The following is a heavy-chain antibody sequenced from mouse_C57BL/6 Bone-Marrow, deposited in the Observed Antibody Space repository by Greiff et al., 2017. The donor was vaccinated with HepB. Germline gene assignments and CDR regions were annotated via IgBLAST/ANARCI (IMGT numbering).Heavy chain of an antibody. Sequence: QVHVKQPGAELVKPGASVKLSCKASGYTFTSYWMHWVKQRPGQGLEWIGMIHPNSGSTNYNEKFKSKATLTVDKSSSTAYMQLSSLTSEDSAVYYCARSGDGYPFDYWGQGTTLTVSS. CDR1: GYTFTSYW. V-gene: IGHV1-64*01. D-gene: IGHD2-3*01. CDR3: ARSGDGYPFDY. J-gene: IGHJ2*01. CDR2: IHPNSGST.